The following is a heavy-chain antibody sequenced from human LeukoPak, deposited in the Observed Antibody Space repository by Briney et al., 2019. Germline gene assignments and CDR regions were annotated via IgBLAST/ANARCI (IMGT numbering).Heavy chain of an antibody. CDR1: GRSISSGSYY. D-gene: IGHD2-21*01. V-gene: IGHV4-61*02. J-gene: IGHJ4*02. CDR2: IYTSGST. CDR3: ARDRYGGADY. Sequence: SQTLSLTCTVSGRSISSGSYYWSSIRQPAGKGLEWIGRIYTSGSTNYNPSLKSRVTISVDTSKNQFSLKLSSVTAADTAVYYCARDRYGGADYWGQGTLVTVSS.